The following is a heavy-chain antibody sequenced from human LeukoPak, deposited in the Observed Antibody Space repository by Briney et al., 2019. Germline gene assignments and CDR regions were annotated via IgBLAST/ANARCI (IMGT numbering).Heavy chain of an antibody. CDR2: INPNSGGR. D-gene: IGHD3-10*01. V-gene: IGHV1-2*02. CDR3: ARDSRYNNVGDY. Sequence: ASVKVSCKASGYSFIDYYIHWVRQAPGQGLEWTGWINPNSGGRNYAQKFQGRVTMTRDTSISTAYMELSRLRSDDTAVYFCARDSRYNNVGDYWGQGTLVTVSS. J-gene: IGHJ4*02. CDR1: GYSFIDYY.